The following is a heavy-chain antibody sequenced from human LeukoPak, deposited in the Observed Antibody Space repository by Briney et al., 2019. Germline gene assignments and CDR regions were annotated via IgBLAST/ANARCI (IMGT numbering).Heavy chain of an antibody. CDR2: INPSGGST. V-gene: IGHV1-46*01. CDR3: ARGGGLNYYDSSGYYSLFDY. Sequence: ASVKVSCKASGGTFSSYAISWVRQAPGQGLEWMGIINPSGGSTSYAQKFQGRVTMTRDTSTSTVYMELSSLRSEDTAVYYCARGGGLNYYDSSGYYSLFDYWGQGTLVTVSS. D-gene: IGHD3-22*01. J-gene: IGHJ4*02. CDR1: GGTFSSYA.